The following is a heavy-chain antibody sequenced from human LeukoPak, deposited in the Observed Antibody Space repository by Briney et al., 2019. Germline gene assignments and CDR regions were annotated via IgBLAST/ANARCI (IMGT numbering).Heavy chain of an antibody. CDR2: ISSSGSTI. J-gene: IGHJ4*02. Sequence: GGSLRLSCAASGFTFSSFEMNWVRQAPGKGLEWVSHISSSGSTIYSADSVKGRFTISRDNAKNSLYLQMNSLRAEDTAVYYCARMPGFGELSLDYWGQGTLVTVSS. CDR3: ARMPGFGELSLDY. CDR1: GFTFSSFE. D-gene: IGHD3-10*01. V-gene: IGHV3-48*03.